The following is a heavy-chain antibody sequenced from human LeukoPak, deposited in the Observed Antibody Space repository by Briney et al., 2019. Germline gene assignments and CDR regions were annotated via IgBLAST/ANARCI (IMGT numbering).Heavy chain of an antibody. CDR3: ARYSYGYGSGDY. CDR1: GGSFSGYY. J-gene: IGHJ4*02. D-gene: IGHD5-18*01. CDR2: INHSGST. V-gene: IGHV4-34*01. Sequence: PSETLSLTCAAYGGSFSGYYWSWIRQPPGKGLEWIGEINHSGSTNYNPSLKSRVTISVDTSKNQFSLKLSSVTAADTAVYYCARYSYGYGSGDYWGQGTLVTVSS.